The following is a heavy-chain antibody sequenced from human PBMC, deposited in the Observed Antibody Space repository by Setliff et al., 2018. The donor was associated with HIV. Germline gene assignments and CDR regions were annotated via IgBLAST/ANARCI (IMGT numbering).Heavy chain of an antibody. CDR1: GGSITGHY. CDR3: ARAMGGSRTDFDY. D-gene: IGHD2-2*01. J-gene: IGHJ4*02. CDR2: IHYSGSS. Sequence: SETLSLTCTVSGGSITGHYWSWIRQPPGKGLEWIGYIHYSGSSNYNPSLKSRVTTSVDTSHNHFSLGLTSVTAADTAVYYCARAMGGSRTDFDYWGQGTLVTVSS. V-gene: IGHV4-59*08.